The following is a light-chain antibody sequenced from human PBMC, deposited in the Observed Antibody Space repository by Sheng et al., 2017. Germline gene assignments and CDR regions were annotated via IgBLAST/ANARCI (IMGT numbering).Light chain of an antibody. J-gene: IGLJ1*01. Sequence: QSALTQPPSASGSPGQSVTISCTGTSSDVGGYNFVSWYQQHPGKAPKPHDFCRSVSGPQGSLIAFSGXKSGNTASLTVFGLQAEDEADYYCSSYAGSNPSYVFGTGTKVTVL. V-gene: IGLV2-8*01. CDR2: RSV. CDR1: SSDVGGYNF. CDR3: SSYAGSNPSYV.